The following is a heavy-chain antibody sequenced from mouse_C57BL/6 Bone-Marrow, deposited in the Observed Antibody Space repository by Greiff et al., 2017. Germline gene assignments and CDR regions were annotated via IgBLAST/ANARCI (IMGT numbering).Heavy chain of an antibody. V-gene: IGHV5-17*01. CDR2: ISSGSSTI. J-gene: IGHJ3*01. Sequence: EVKLVASGGGLVKPGGSLKLSCAASGFTFSDYGMHWVRQAPEKGLEWVAYISSGSSTIYYADTVKGRITISRDNAKNTLFMQMTSVRSEDTAIDYCARETGAYWGQGTLVTVSA. CDR1: GFTFSDYG. CDR3: ARETGAY.